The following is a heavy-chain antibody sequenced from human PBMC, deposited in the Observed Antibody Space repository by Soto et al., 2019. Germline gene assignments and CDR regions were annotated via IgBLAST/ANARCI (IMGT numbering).Heavy chain of an antibody. CDR3: AKEVEAFGDVLGMDV. CDR2: VSFDGGNK. J-gene: IGHJ6*02. V-gene: IGHV3-30*18. CDR1: GFTFRSYG. D-gene: IGHD3-10*01. Sequence: PGGSLRLSCAASGFTFRSYGMHWVRQAPGKGLEWLALVSFDGGNKHYADSVKGRLTVSRDNSKNTLYLQMDSLRPEDTAVYYCAKEVEAFGDVLGMDVWDQGTTVTVSS.